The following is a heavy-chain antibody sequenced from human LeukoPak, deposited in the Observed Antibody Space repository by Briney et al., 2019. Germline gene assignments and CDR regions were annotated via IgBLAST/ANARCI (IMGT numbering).Heavy chain of an antibody. V-gene: IGHV4-34*01. CDR1: GGSCSGYY. J-gene: IGHJ4*02. Sequence: PSETLSLTCAVYGGSCSGYYWSWIRQPPGQGLEWIGEINHSGSTNYNPSLKSRVTISVDTSKNQFSLKLSSVTAAATAVYYCARLSLLGLSGFDYWGQGTLVTVSS. D-gene: IGHD2-15*01. CDR2: INHSGST. CDR3: ARLSLLGLSGFDY.